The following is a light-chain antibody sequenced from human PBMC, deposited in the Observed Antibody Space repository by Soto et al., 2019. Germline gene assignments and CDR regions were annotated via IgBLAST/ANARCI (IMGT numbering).Light chain of an antibody. CDR1: QSVLFNSNNKNY. J-gene: IGKJ1*01. Sequence: DIVMTQSPDSLAVSLGERATINCKSSQSVLFNSNNKNYLAWYQQKPGQPPKLLIYWSSTRESGVPDRFSASGSGTDVTLTISTLQAEDVAVYYCQQYYTIPRTFGQGTKVEIK. CDR3: QQYYTIPRT. CDR2: WSS. V-gene: IGKV4-1*01.